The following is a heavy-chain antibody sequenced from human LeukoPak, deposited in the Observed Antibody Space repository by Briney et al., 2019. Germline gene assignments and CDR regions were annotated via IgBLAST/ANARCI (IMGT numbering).Heavy chain of an antibody. V-gene: IGHV4-39*07. CDR1: GASISSSDYS. J-gene: IGHJ5*02. CDR2: VYYTGTT. Sequence: PSETLSLTCTVSGASISSSDYSWGWIRQAPGKGLEWIGGVYYTGTTYSNSSLESRVTISVDTSKNQFSLKLSSVTAADTAVYYCARKKARRGNYYGSGSYYWFDPWGQGTLVTVSS. D-gene: IGHD3-10*01. CDR3: ARKKARRGNYYGSGSYYWFDP.